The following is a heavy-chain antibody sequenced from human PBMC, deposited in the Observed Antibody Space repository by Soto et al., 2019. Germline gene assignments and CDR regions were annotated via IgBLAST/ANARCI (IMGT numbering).Heavy chain of an antibody. V-gene: IGHV3-23*01. J-gene: IGHJ4*02. D-gene: IGHD3-10*01. Sequence: GGSLRFSCAASGLTLSNHAMTWVRQAPGKGLDWVSTVSEYGDVTYYADSVRGRFTISRDNSKNTLYLQLNNLRVEDTAVYYCVPGSSGTRGEDSWGPGVVVTVSS. CDR3: VPGSSGTRGEDS. CDR2: VSEYGDVT. CDR1: GLTLSNHA.